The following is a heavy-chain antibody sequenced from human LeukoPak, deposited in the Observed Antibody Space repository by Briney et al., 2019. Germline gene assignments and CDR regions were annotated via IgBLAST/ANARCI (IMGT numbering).Heavy chain of an antibody. Sequence: GGSLRLSCAASGFTFDDYAMHWVRQAPGKGLEWVSGISWNSGSIGYADSVKGRFTISRDNAKNSLYLQMNSLRAEDTALYYCAKDTGSGWYYFDYWGQGTLVTVPS. CDR3: AKDTGSGWYYFDY. D-gene: IGHD6-19*01. CDR1: GFTFDDYA. V-gene: IGHV3-9*01. J-gene: IGHJ4*02. CDR2: ISWNSGSI.